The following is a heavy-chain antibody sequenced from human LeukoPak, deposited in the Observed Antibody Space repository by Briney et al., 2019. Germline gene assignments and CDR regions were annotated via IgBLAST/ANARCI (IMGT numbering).Heavy chain of an antibody. Sequence: GGSLRLSCAASGFTFSSYSMNWVRQAPGKGLEWVSSISSSSSHIYYADSVKGRFTISRDNAKNSLYLQMNSLRAEDTAVYYCARDPAYDFWSKDYGMDVWGQGTTVTVSS. CDR3: ARDPAYDFWSKDYGMDV. J-gene: IGHJ6*02. CDR1: GFTFSSYS. V-gene: IGHV3-21*01. D-gene: IGHD3-3*01. CDR2: ISSSSSHI.